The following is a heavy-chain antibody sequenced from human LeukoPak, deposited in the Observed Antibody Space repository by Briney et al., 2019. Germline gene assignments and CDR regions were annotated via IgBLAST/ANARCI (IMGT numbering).Heavy chain of an antibody. D-gene: IGHD6-13*01. Sequence: ASVKVSCKASGGTFSSYAISWVRQAPGQGLEWMGGIIPIFGTANYAQKFQGRVTITADESTSTAYMKLSSLRSEDTAVYYCARGEAAGSYFDYWGQGTLVTVSS. CDR3: ARGEAAGSYFDY. CDR1: GGTFSSYA. V-gene: IGHV1-69*13. CDR2: IIPIFGTA. J-gene: IGHJ4*02.